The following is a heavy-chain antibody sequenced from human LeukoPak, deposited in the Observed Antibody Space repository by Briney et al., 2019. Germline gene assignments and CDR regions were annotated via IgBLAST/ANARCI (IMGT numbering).Heavy chain of an antibody. CDR2: ISNSGTT. J-gene: IGHJ5*02. D-gene: IGHD3-22*01. Sequence: SETLSLTCTVSGGSMSSSHSYWVWIRQPPGKGQEWIGSISNSGTTYYNPSLKSRVTISVDTSKNQFSLKLTSVTAADTAVYYCARDSSGYYHWFDPWGQGTLVTVSS. CDR3: ARDSSGYYHWFDP. CDR1: GGSMSSSHSY. V-gene: IGHV4-39*07.